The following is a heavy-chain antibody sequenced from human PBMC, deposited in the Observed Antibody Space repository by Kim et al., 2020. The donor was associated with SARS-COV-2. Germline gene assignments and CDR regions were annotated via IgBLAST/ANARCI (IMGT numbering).Heavy chain of an antibody. CDR2: IYPGDSDT. D-gene: IGHD3-22*01. J-gene: IGHJ6*02. V-gene: IGHV5-51*01. CDR3: ARLEYDSSCYYWGYYYYGMDV. Sequence: GESLKISCKGSGYSFTSYWIGWVRQMPGKGLEWMGIIYPGDSDTRYSPSFQGQVTISADKSISTAYLPWSSLKASDTAMYYCARLEYDSSCYYWGYYYYGMDVWGQGTTVTVSS. CDR1: GYSFTSYW.